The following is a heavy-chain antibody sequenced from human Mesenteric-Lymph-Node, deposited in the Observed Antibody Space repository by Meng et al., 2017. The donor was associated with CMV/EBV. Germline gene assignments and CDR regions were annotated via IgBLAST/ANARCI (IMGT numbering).Heavy chain of an antibody. V-gene: IGHV3-23*01. D-gene: IGHD3-3*01. CDR3: ASGGYYDFWSGYQMAHY. Sequence: GGSLRPSCAASGFAFSSDGMSWVRQAPGKGLEWVSAISSSGNTAYYADSVKGRFTISRDNSKNTLYLQMNSLRADDTAVYYCASGGYYDFWSGYQMAHYWGQGTLVTVSS. CDR1: GFAFSSDG. CDR2: ISSSGNTA. J-gene: IGHJ4*02.